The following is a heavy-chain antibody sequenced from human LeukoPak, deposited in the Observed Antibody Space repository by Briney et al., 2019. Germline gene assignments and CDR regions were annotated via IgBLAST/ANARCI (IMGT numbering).Heavy chain of an antibody. CDR2: IKEDGSET. CDR3: SRSLNY. J-gene: IGHJ4*02. Sequence: AGGSLRLSCATSGFSFSRSWMDWVRQAPGKGLEWVANIKEDGSETHYVDSAKGRFTISRDNAKDSLFLQVDNLRVEDTAIYYCSRSLNYWGQGTLVTVSP. CDR1: GFSFSRSW. V-gene: IGHV3-7*01.